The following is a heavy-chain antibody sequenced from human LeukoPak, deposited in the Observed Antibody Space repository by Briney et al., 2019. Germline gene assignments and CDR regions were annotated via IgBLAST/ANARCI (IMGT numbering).Heavy chain of an antibody. Sequence: GGSLRLSCAASGFTFSSYSMNWVRQAPGKGLEWVSSISSSSSYIYYADSVKGRFTISRDNAKNSLYLQMNSLRAEDTAVYYCARIKTAVAGRPYYGMDVWGQGTTVTVSS. V-gene: IGHV3-21*04. CDR3: ARIKTAVAGRPYYGMDV. D-gene: IGHD6-19*01. J-gene: IGHJ6*02. CDR2: ISSSSSYI. CDR1: GFTFSSYS.